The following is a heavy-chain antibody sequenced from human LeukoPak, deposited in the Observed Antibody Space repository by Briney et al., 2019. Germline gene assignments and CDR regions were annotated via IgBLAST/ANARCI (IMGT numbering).Heavy chain of an antibody. CDR1: SGSISSGSYY. CDR2: IYTSGST. CDR3: ARLGTYYYGSGTTPYWYFDL. Sequence: PSETLSLTCTVSSGSISSGSYYWSWIRQPAGKGLEWIGRIYTSGSTNYNPSLKSRVTISVDTSKNQFSLKLSSVTAADTAVYYCARLGTYYYGSGTTPYWYFDLWGRGTLVTVSS. D-gene: IGHD3-10*01. J-gene: IGHJ2*01. V-gene: IGHV4-61*02.